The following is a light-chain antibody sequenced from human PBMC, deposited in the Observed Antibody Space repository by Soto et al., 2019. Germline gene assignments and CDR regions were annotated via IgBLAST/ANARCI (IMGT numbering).Light chain of an antibody. V-gene: IGLV2-14*01. CDR2: DVS. CDR3: SSYTSSSTLYV. CDR1: SSDVGGYNY. J-gene: IGLJ1*01. Sequence: LTQPASVSGSPEQSITISCTGTSSDVGGYNYVSWYQQHPGKAPKLMIYDVSNRPSGVSNRFSGSKSGNTASLTISGLQAEDEADYYCSSYTSSSTLYVFGTGTKVTVL.